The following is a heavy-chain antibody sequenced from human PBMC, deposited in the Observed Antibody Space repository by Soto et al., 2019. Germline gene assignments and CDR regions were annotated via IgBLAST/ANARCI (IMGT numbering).Heavy chain of an antibody. J-gene: IGHJ3*02. CDR3: ARVGYDSSGYPNAGAFDI. CDR2: INPNSGGT. Sequence: ASVKVSCKASGYTFTGYYMHWVRQAPGQGLEWMGWINPNSGGTNYAQKFQGWVTMTRDTSISTAYMELSRLRSDDTVVYYCARVGYDSSGYPNAGAFDIWGQGTMVTVSS. D-gene: IGHD3-22*01. CDR1: GYTFTGYY. V-gene: IGHV1-2*04.